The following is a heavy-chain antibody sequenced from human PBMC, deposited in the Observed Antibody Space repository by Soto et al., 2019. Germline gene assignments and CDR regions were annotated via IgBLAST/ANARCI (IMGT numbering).Heavy chain of an antibody. CDR2: ISWNSGSI. Sequence: GGSLRLSCAASGFTFDDYAMHWVRQAPGKGLEWVSGISWNSGSIGYADSVKGRFTISRDNAKNSLYLQMNSLRAEDTALYYYAKDYDFWSGLMDVWGKGTTVTVSS. CDR3: AKDYDFWSGLMDV. J-gene: IGHJ6*03. D-gene: IGHD3-3*01. V-gene: IGHV3-9*01. CDR1: GFTFDDYA.